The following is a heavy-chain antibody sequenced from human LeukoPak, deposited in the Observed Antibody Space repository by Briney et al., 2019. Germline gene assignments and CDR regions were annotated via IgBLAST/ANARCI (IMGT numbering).Heavy chain of an antibody. CDR1: GSTFSDYY. J-gene: IGHJ4*02. V-gene: IGHV3-11*05. D-gene: IGHD6-13*01. Sequence: GGSLRLSCAASGSTFSDYYMSWIRQAPGKGLEWVAYISTSSSSTDSADSVRGRFTISRDNAKNTLFLQMDSLRAEDTAFYYCAGGGRIAAAAYWARETLVTVSS. CDR3: AGGGRIAAAAY. CDR2: ISTSSSST.